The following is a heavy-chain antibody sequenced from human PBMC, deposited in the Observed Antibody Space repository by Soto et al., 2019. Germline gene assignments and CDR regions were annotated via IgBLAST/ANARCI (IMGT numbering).Heavy chain of an antibody. Sequence: QVQLVQSGAEVKKPGSSVKVSCKASGDTFNFYTINWVRQAPGLGLEWMGRFNPILSFSNSALKFQGRVTLSADKSTSTAYMVLSRLRSEDTAIYSCAASFGSGSRAFDYWGQGALVTVSS. J-gene: IGHJ4*02. CDR2: FNPILSFS. CDR3: AASFGSGSRAFDY. V-gene: IGHV1-69*02. CDR1: GDTFNFYT. D-gene: IGHD3-10*01.